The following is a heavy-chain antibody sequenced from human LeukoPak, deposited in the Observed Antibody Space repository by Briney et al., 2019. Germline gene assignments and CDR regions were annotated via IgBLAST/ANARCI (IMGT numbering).Heavy chain of an antibody. Sequence: PWGSLRLSCSASGFTFSSYAMSWVRQAPGKGLEWVAAISGSSGSTYYADSVKGRFTISRDNSKNTLYLQMNSLRAEDTAVYYCAKVPLAYYFDYWGQGTLVTVSS. V-gene: IGHV3-23*01. CDR1: GFTFSSYA. D-gene: IGHD6-13*01. CDR2: ISGSSGST. J-gene: IGHJ4*02. CDR3: AKVPLAYYFDY.